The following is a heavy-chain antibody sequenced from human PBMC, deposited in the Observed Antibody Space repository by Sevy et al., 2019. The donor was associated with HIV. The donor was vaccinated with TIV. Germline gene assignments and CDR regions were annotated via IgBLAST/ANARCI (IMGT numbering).Heavy chain of an antibody. V-gene: IGHV1-18*01. CDR1: GYTFTSYG. J-gene: IGHJ4*02. CDR3: ARAIRYYYDRSGFHYFDY. D-gene: IGHD3-22*01. Sequence: ASVKVSCKASGYTFTSYGFSWVRQAPGQGLEWMGWISAYNDNTNYAQKLQGRLTMTTDTSTSTAYMELRSLRSDDTAVYYCARAIRYYYDRSGFHYFDYWGQGTLVTVSS. CDR2: ISAYNDNT.